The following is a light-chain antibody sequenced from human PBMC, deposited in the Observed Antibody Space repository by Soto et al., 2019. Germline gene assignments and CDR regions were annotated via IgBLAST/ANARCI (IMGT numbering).Light chain of an antibody. CDR1: SSDVGSYNL. Sequence: QSALTQPASVSGSPGQSITISCTGTSSDVGSYNLISWYQQHPGKAPKLMIYEGSKRPSGVSNRFSGSKSGNTASLTISGLQAEDEDDYYCCSYAGSSISWVFGGGTKLTVL. CDR2: EGS. CDR3: CSYAGSSISWV. J-gene: IGLJ3*02. V-gene: IGLV2-23*01.